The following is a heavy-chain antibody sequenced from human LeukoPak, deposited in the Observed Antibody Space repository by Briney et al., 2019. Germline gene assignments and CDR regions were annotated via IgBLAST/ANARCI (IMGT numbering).Heavy chain of an antibody. CDR2: ISWNSGSI. CDR3: AKDEGGNFDY. CDR1: GFTFSSSA. V-gene: IGHV3-9*01. Sequence: PGGSLRLSCAASGFTFSSSAMSWVRQAPGKDLEWVSGISWNSGSIGYADSVKGRFTISRDNAKNSLYLQMNSLRAEDTALYYCAKDEGGNFDYWGQGTLVTVSS. J-gene: IGHJ4*02. D-gene: IGHD1-1*01.